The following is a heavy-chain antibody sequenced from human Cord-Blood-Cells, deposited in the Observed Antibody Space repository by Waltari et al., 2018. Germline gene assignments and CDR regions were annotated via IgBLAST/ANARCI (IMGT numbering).Heavy chain of an antibody. D-gene: IGHD2-21*02. CDR3: AGIVVVTADAFDI. Sequence: QVQLVQSGAEVKKPGASVKVSCKASGYTFTGYYMHWVRQAPGQGLEWMGWINPYRGGTNYAQKVQGRVTMTRDTSISTAYMELSRLGSDDTAVYYCAGIVVVTADAFDIWGQGTMVTVSS. CDR2: INPYRGGT. CDR1: GYTFTGYY. V-gene: IGHV1-2*02. J-gene: IGHJ3*02.